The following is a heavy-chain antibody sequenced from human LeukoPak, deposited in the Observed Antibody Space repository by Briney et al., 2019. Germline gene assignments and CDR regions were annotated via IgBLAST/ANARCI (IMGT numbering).Heavy chain of an antibody. CDR1: GGSISSSSYY. D-gene: IGHD3-22*01. V-gene: IGHV4-39*01. CDR2: ICYSGST. CDR3: ARKYYYDSSGSTGHFDY. J-gene: IGHJ4*02. Sequence: SETLSLTCTVSGGSISSSSYYWGWIRQPPGKGLEWIGSICYSGSTYYNPSLKSRVTISVDTSKNQFSLKLSSVTAADTAVYYCARKYYYDSSGSTGHFDYWGQGTLVTVSS.